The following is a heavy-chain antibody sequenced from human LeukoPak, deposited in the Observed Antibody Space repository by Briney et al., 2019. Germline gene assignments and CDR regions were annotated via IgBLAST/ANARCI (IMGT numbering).Heavy chain of an antibody. J-gene: IGHJ3*02. V-gene: IGHV4-39*01. CDR1: GGSISSRTDY. CDR3: ARASYYYDKVSGFDI. D-gene: IGHD3-22*01. Sequence: SETLSLTCTVSGGSISSRTDYWGWIRQPPGKGLDWIGSIYYSGSTYYNPSLKSRVTISVDTSKNQFSLILSSVTAADTAVYYCARASYYYDKVSGFDIWGQGTMVTVSS. CDR2: IYYSGST.